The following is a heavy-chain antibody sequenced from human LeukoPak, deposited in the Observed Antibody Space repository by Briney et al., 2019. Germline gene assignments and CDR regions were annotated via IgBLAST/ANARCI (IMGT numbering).Heavy chain of an antibody. J-gene: IGHJ6*03. D-gene: IGHD1-20*01. CDR3: ARAGRITGTTFQDYMDV. CDR2: INSDGSST. Sequence: GGSLRLSCAASGFTFNNYGMHWVRQAPGKGLVWVSRINSDGSSTSYADSVKGRFTISRDNAKNTLYLQMNSLRAEDTAVYYCARAGRITGTTFQDYMDVWGKGTTVTISS. CDR1: GFTFNNYG. V-gene: IGHV3-74*01.